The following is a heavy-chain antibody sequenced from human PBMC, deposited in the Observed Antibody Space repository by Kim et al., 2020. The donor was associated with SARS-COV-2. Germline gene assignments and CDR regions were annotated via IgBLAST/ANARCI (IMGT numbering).Heavy chain of an antibody. Sequence: YNPSLKSRGTISVDTSKNQFSLKLSSVTAADTAVYYCARDRSGYEYYFDYWGQGTLVTVSS. J-gene: IGHJ4*02. V-gene: IGHV4-59*01. CDR3: ARDRSGYEYYFDY. D-gene: IGHD5-12*01.